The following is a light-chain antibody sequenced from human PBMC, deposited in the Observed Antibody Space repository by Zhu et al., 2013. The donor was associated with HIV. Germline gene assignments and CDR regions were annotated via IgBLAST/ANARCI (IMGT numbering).Light chain of an antibody. J-gene: IGKJ2*01. Sequence: DIVLTQSPGSLSLSPGATATLSCRASQSARYYLAWYQLKPGQAPRLLIYGASTRATGIPARFSGSGSGTDFTLTISCLQSEDFATYYCQQHYNYPYTFGQGTKLEIK. V-gene: IGKV3-15*01. CDR3: QQHYNYPYT. CDR2: GAS. CDR1: QSARYY.